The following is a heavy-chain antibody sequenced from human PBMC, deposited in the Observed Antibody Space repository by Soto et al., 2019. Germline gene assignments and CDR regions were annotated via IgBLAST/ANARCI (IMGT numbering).Heavy chain of an antibody. V-gene: IGHV1-69*02. CDR1: GGTFSSYT. Sequence: GASVKVSCKASGGTFSSYTISWVRQAPGQGLEWMGRIIPILGIANYAQKFQGRVTITADKSTSTAYMELSSLRSEDTAVYYCARVEEESYYDILTGYYPPFDYWGQGTLVTVSS. D-gene: IGHD3-9*01. CDR2: IIPILGIA. CDR3: ARVEEESYYDILTGYYPPFDY. J-gene: IGHJ4*02.